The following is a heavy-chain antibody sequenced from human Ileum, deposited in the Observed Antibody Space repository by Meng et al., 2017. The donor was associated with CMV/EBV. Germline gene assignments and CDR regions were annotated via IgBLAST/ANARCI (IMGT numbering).Heavy chain of an antibody. D-gene: IGHD6-13*01. Sequence: SETLSLTCTVSGGSISSYYWSWIRQPPGKGLEWIGYIYYSGSTNYNPSLKSRVTISVDTSKNQFSLKLSSVTAADTAVYYCARGRIATLYYYYYYGMDVWGQGTTVTVSS. V-gene: IGHV4-59*12. J-gene: IGHJ6*02. CDR3: ARGRIATLYYYYYYGMDV. CDR1: GGSISSYY. CDR2: IYYSGST.